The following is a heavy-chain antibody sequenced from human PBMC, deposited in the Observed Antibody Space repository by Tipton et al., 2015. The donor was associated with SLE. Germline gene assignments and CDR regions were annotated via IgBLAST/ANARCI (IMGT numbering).Heavy chain of an antibody. J-gene: IGHJ2*01. V-gene: IGHV4-31*03. Sequence: TLSLTCTVSGGSISSGGYYWSWIRQHPGKGLEWIGYIYYSGSTYYNPSLKSRVTISVDTSKNQFSLKLNSVTAADTAVYYCAREWQQLWYFDLWGRCTLVTVSS. CDR2: IYYSGST. CDR3: AREWQQLWYFDL. D-gene: IGHD6-13*01. CDR1: GGSISSGGYY.